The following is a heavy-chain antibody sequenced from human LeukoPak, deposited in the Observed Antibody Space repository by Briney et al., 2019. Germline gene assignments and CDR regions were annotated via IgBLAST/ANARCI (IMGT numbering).Heavy chain of an antibody. CDR1: GFTFSSYA. CDR3: AKGADPGRLDY. V-gene: IGHV3-23*01. CDR2: ISGSGGST. J-gene: IGHJ4*02. Sequence: RGTLRLSCAASGFTFSSYAMSWVRQAPREGLEWVSAISGSGGSTYYADSVKGRFTISRDNSKNTLYLQMNSLRAEDTDVYYCAKGADPGRLDYWGQGTLVSVSS.